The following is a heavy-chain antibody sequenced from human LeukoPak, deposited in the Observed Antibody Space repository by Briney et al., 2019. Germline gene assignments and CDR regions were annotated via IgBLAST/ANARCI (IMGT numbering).Heavy chain of an antibody. CDR3: ASSQPWFDP. V-gene: IGHV4-30-4*01. Sequence: SETLSPTCTVSGGSISSGDYYWSWIRQPPGKGLEWIGYIHYSGSTYYNPSLKSRVTITVDTTKNQFSLKLSSVTAADTAVYYCASSQPWFDPWGQGTLVTVSS. CDR1: GGSISSGDYY. CDR2: IHYSGST. J-gene: IGHJ5*02.